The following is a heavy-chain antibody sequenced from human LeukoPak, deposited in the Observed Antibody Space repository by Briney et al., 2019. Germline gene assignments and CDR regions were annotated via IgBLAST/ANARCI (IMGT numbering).Heavy chain of an antibody. Sequence: SETLSLTCAVYGGSFSGYYWSWIRQPPGKGLEWIGEINHSGSTNYNPSLKSRVTISVDTSKNQFSLKLSSVSAADTAVYYCATTSIAAAPPLYYYYYGMDVWGQGTTVTVSS. CDR1: GGSFSGYY. CDR3: ATTSIAAAPPLYYYYYGMDV. J-gene: IGHJ6*02. D-gene: IGHD6-13*01. CDR2: INHSGST. V-gene: IGHV4-34*01.